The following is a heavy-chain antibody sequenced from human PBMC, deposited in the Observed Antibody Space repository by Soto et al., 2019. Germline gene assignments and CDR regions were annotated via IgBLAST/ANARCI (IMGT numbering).Heavy chain of an antibody. CDR2: IKSASAGGTT. V-gene: IGHV3-15*01. Sequence: GGSLRLSCAASGFTFINAWVSWVRQAPGKGLEWGVRIKSASAGGTTDYAALVKGRFTVSKDDSKNTGYLQMNSLRIEEAGVYYCLVSWLVPVGQGTLVTVSS. J-gene: IGHJ5*02. D-gene: IGHD3-9*01. CDR3: LVSWLVP. CDR1: GFTFINAW.